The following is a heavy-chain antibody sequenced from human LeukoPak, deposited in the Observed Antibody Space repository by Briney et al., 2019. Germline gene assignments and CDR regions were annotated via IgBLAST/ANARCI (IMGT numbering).Heavy chain of an antibody. CDR3: AKDRYSGYDLPYFDY. J-gene: IGHJ4*02. V-gene: IGHV3-30*18. Sequence: GGSLRLSCAASGFTFSSYGMHWVRQAPGKGLEWVAGISYDGSNKYYADSVKGRFTISRDNSKNTLYLQMNSLRAEDTAVYYCAKDRYSGYDLPYFDYWGQGTLVTVSS. D-gene: IGHD5-12*01. CDR1: GFTFSSYG. CDR2: ISYDGSNK.